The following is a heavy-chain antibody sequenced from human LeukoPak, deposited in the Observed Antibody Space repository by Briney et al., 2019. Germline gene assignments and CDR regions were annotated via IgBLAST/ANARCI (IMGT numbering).Heavy chain of an antibody. V-gene: IGHV1-69*05. CDR2: VLPIFNKT. D-gene: IGHD1-1*01. CDR3: ARDWDSRNDYFDP. J-gene: IGHJ4*02. CDR1: GGTFSNYA. Sequence: ASVKVSCKASGGTFSNYAINWVRQAPGQGLEWMGGVLPIFNKTNYAQKFQGRVTITTDEFTSTAYMELTSLRSDDTAVYYCARDWDSRNDYFDPWGQGTLVIVSS.